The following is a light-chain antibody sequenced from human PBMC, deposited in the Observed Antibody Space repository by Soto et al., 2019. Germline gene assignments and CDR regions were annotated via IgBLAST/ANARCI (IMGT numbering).Light chain of an antibody. J-gene: IGKJ3*01. V-gene: IGKV1-5*03. CDR1: QSISSW. CDR3: QLSRV. CDR2: KTS. Sequence: DIQMTQSPSTLSASVGDRVTITCRASQSISSWLAWYQQKPGKAPKLLIYKTSSIKSGVPSRFSGSGSGTEVTLIISSLQADDFATYSCQLSRVFGRGTKVDIK.